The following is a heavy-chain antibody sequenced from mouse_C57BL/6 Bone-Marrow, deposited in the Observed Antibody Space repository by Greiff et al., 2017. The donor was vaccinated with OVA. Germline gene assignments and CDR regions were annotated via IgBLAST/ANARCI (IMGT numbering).Heavy chain of an antibody. CDR2: IDPSDSYT. Sequence: VQLQQPGAELVMPGASVKLSCKASGYTFTSYWMHWVKQRPGQGLEWIGEIDPSDSYTNYNQKFKGKSTLPVDKSSSTAYMQLSSLTSEDSAVYYCARTGDYDEEFYWGQGTTLTVSS. CDR3: ARTGDYDEEFY. D-gene: IGHD2-4*01. CDR1: GYTFTSYW. V-gene: IGHV1-69*01. J-gene: IGHJ2*01.